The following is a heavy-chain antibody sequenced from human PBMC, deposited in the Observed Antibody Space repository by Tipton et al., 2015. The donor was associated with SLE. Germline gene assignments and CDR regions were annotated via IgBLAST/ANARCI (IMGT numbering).Heavy chain of an antibody. Sequence: SLRLSCAASGFTFDDYAMHWVRQAPGKGLEWVSGISWNSGSIDYADSVKGRFTISRDNAKNSLFLQMKSLRVEDTALYYCAKDRGNYDSRGPRDDIFDSWGQGTMVTVSS. D-gene: IGHD3-22*01. CDR1: GFTFDDYA. V-gene: IGHV3-9*01. CDR3: AKDRGNYDSRGPRDDIFDS. CDR2: ISWNSGSI. J-gene: IGHJ3*02.